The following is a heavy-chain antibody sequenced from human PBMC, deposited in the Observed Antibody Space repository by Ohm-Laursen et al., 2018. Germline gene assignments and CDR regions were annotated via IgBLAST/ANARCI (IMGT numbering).Heavy chain of an antibody. CDR2: ISYDGSNK. V-gene: IGHV3-30*18. CDR3: AKDKGSSPRNWFDP. Sequence: SLRLSCAASGFTFSSYGMHWVRQAPGKGLEWVAVISYDGSNKYYADSVKGRFTISRDNAKNSLYLQMNSLRAEDTALYYCAKDKGSSPRNWFDPWGQGTLVTVSS. J-gene: IGHJ5*02. CDR1: GFTFSSYG. D-gene: IGHD6-13*01.